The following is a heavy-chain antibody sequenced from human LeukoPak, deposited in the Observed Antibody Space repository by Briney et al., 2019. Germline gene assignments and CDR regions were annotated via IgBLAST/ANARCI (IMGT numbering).Heavy chain of an antibody. CDR2: MNPNSGNT. Sequence: ASVKVSCKAFGYTFTSYDINWVRQATGQGLEWMGWMNPNSGNTGYAQKFQGRVTMTRNTSISTAYMELSSLRSEDTAVYYCARGYCSGGSCYGGDWFDPWGQETLVTVSS. J-gene: IGHJ5*02. D-gene: IGHD2-15*01. CDR3: ARGYCSGGSCYGGDWFDP. CDR1: GYTFTSYD. V-gene: IGHV1-8*01.